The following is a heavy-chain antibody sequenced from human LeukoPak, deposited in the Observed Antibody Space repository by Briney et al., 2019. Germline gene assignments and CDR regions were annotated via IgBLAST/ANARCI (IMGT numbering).Heavy chain of an antibody. V-gene: IGHV3-7*03. J-gene: IGHJ6*02. D-gene: IGHD5-18*01. CDR2: IKQDGSEK. Sequence: PGGSLRLSCAASGFTFSSYWMSWVRQAPGKGLEWVANIKQDGSEKYYVGSVKGRFTISRDNAKNSLYLQMNSLRAEDTAVYYCARDRYSYGLYYYYYYGMDVWGQGTTVTVSS. CDR1: GFTFSSYW. CDR3: ARDRYSYGLYYYYYYGMDV.